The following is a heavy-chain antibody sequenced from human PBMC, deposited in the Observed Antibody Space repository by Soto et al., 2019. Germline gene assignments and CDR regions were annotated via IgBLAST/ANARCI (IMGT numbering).Heavy chain of an antibody. D-gene: IGHD1-1*01. CDR2: IYHSGNT. CDR3: AREGTTVESYYYYGMDG. J-gene: IGHJ6*02. Sequence: SETLSLTFAVSGGSISSGGYSWSWIRQPPGKGLEWIGYIYHSGNTYYNPSLKSRVTISVDTAKNQFSLKLSSVTAADTAVYYCAREGTTVESYYYYGMDGWGQGTTVTVSS. V-gene: IGHV4-30-2*01. CDR1: GGSISSGGYS.